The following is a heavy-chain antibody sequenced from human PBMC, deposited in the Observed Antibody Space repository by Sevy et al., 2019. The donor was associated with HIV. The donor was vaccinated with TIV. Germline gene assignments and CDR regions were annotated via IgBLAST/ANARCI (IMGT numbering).Heavy chain of an antibody. D-gene: IGHD3-10*01. CDR3: AKEGKNSPDKFDS. CDR1: GFTFSTYG. V-gene: IGHV3-33*03. Sequence: GGSLRLSCAASGFTFSTYGMHWVRQAPGKGLEWVALISYDGSNKYYADSVKGRFSISRDDSTNMLYLQMSSLRGDDTAVYYCAKEGKNSPDKFDSWGQGTLVTVSS. J-gene: IGHJ4*02. CDR2: ISYDGSNK.